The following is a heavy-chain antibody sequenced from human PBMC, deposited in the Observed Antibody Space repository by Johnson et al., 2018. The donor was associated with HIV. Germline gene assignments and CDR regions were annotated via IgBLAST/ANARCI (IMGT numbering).Heavy chain of an antibody. V-gene: IGHV3-66*02. CDR3: ARVWYYYDISGLVGAFYI. J-gene: IGHJ3*02. CDR1: GFTVSNNY. CDR2: IYTSGDT. Sequence: VHLVESGGGEVQPGRSLRLSCAASGFTVSNNYVSWVRQAPGKGLEWVSVIYTSGDTYYAASVTGRFAIFRANSKNTVYLQMHSLRAEVTAMYYCARVWYYYDISGLVGAFYIWGQGTMVTVSS. D-gene: IGHD3-22*01.